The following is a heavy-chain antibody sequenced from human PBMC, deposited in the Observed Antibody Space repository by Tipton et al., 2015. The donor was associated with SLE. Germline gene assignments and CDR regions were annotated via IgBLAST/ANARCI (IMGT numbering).Heavy chain of an antibody. Sequence: GLVKPSETLSLTCTVSGGSISSYYWSWIRQPPGKGLEWIGYIYYSGSTNYNPSLKSRVTISVDTSKNQFSLKLSSVTAADTAVYYCARVATIIDYWGQGTLVTVSS. CDR1: GGSISSYY. D-gene: IGHD5-12*01. V-gene: IGHV4-59*01. J-gene: IGHJ4*02. CDR3: ARVATIIDY. CDR2: IYYSGST.